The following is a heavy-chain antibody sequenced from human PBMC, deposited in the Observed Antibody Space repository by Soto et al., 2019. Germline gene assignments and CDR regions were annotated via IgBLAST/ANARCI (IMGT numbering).Heavy chain of an antibody. V-gene: IGHV5-10-1*01. CDR2: IDPSDSYT. D-gene: IGHD4-17*01. Sequence: GESLKISCKGSGYSFASYWISWVRQMPGKGLEWMGRIDPSDSYTNYSPSFQGHVTISADRSISTANLQWSSLKASDTAMYYCARTVTTDYYYGMDVWGQGTTVTVSS. J-gene: IGHJ6*02. CDR1: GYSFASYW. CDR3: ARTVTTDYYYGMDV.